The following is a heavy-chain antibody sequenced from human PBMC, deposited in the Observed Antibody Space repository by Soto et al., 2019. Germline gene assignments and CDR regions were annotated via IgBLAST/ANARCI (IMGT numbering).Heavy chain of an antibody. CDR2: IFSNDEK. V-gene: IGHV2-26*01. Sequence: QVTLKESGPVLVKPTETLTLTCTVSGFSLSNPRMGVSWIRQPPGKALEWLAHIFSNDEKSYSTSLKSRLTISKDTTKSQLVLTMTNMDPVDTATYYCGRIPTELPKFGWFDPWGQGTLVTVSS. D-gene: IGHD3-10*01. CDR1: GFSLSNPRMG. CDR3: GRIPTELPKFGWFDP. J-gene: IGHJ5*02.